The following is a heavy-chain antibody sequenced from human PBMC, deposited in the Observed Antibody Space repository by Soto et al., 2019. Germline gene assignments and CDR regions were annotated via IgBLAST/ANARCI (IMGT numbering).Heavy chain of an antibody. D-gene: IGHD3-16*02. Sequence: QVQLVQSGAEVKKPGSSVKVSCKASGGTFSSYAISWVRQAPGQGLEWMGGIIPIFGTANYAQEVQGRVTITADESTSTAYMELSRLRSEDTAVYYCARGGVTFGGVIVLGYWGQGTLVTVSS. V-gene: IGHV1-69*01. J-gene: IGHJ4*02. CDR2: IIPIFGTA. CDR3: ARGGVTFGGVIVLGY. CDR1: GGTFSSYA.